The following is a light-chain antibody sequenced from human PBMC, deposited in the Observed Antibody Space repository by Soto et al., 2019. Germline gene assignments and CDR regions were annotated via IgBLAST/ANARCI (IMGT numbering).Light chain of an antibody. CDR2: GAS. V-gene: IGKV3-15*01. CDR3: QQYDYWPPYT. J-gene: IGKJ2*01. CDR1: QNISNN. Sequence: EIVMTQSPATLSVSPGERATLSCRASQNISNNLAWYQQKPGRSPRLLIYGASTRATGIPARFSGSGSATEFTLTISSLQSEDFAVYYCQQYDYWPPYTFGQGTKLEIK.